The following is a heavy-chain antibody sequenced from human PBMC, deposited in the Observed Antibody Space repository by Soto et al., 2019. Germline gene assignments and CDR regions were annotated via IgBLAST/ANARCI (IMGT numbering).Heavy chain of an antibody. CDR1: GGSIDSGDYS. CDR2: IYHSGST. Sequence: SSETLCLTCTVSGGSIDSGDYSWSWIRQPPGKGLEWIGYIYHSGSTYYNPSLKSRVTISVDRSKNQFSLKLSSVTAADTAVYYCAGGLPYSYGYVSWFDPWGQGTLVTVSS. J-gene: IGHJ5*02. V-gene: IGHV4-30-2*02. D-gene: IGHD5-18*01. CDR3: AGGLPYSYGYVSWFDP.